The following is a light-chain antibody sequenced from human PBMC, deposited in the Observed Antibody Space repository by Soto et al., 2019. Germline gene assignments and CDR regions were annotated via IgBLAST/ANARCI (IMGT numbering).Light chain of an antibody. CDR3: HQYASSPQT. Sequence: EIVLTQSPGTLSLSPGERATLSCRASQSVANNYLAWYQQEAGQAPRLLIYAASSRATGIPDRFSGSGSGTDFTLTISRLEPEDFAVYYCHQYASSPQTFGQGTKVEIK. J-gene: IGKJ1*01. V-gene: IGKV3-20*01. CDR2: AAS. CDR1: QSVANNY.